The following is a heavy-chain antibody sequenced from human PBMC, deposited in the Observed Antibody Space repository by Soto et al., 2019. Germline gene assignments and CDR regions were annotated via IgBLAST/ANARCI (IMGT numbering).Heavy chain of an antibody. Sequence: SETLSLTCAVSGGSVTTGGYSWSWVRQPPGKGLEWIGYIYLSGSTYYNPSLKSRLTISVDRSSNQFSLKLTSVTAADTAVYYCAREKRYCSSTSCPGGRVFDPWGQGTLVTVSS. CDR2: IYLSGST. D-gene: IGHD2-2*01. J-gene: IGHJ5*02. CDR1: GGSVTTGGYS. V-gene: IGHV4-30-2*01. CDR3: AREKRYCSSTSCPGGRVFDP.